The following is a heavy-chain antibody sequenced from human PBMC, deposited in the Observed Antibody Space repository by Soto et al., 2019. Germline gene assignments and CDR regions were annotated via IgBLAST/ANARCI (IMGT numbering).Heavy chain of an antibody. CDR1: GGTFSTYA. CDR2: IIPLFGTA. CDR3: SRDYGHDCSGGNCYFYF. V-gene: IGHV1-69*01. Sequence: QVQLVQSGAEVKKPGSSVKVSCKASGGTFSTYAINWVRQAPGHGLEWMGGIIPLFGTAKYAQKFQDRVTITAAESTSTAHMELRSLRSEDTAVYYCSRDYGHDCSGGNCYFYFWGQGTLVSVSS. J-gene: IGHJ4*02. D-gene: IGHD2-15*01.